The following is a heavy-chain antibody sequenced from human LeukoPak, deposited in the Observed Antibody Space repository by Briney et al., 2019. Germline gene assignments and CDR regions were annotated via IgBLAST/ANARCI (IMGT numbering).Heavy chain of an antibody. Sequence: ASVKVSCKASGYTFTGYYMHWVRQAPGQGLEWMGWINPNSGGTNYAQKFQGRVTMTRDTSISTAYMELSRLRSDDTAVYYCARGIAAAGTRLYFDYWGQGTLVTVSS. V-gene: IGHV1-2*02. D-gene: IGHD6-13*01. CDR1: GYTFTGYY. J-gene: IGHJ4*02. CDR2: INPNSGGT. CDR3: ARGIAAAGTRLYFDY.